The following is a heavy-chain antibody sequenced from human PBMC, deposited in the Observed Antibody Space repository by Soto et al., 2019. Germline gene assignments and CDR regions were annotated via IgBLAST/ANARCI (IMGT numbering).Heavy chain of an antibody. V-gene: IGHV1-18*04. CDR1: GYTFTSYG. J-gene: IGHJ4*02. Sequence: QVQLVQSGAEVKKPGASVKVPCKASGYTFTSYGISWVRQAPGQGLEWMGWISAYNGNTNYAQKLQGRVTMTTDTSTSTAYMELRSLRSDDTAVYYCARTRGPRYYYDSSGYFDYWGQGTLVTVSS. D-gene: IGHD3-22*01. CDR3: ARTRGPRYYYDSSGYFDY. CDR2: ISAYNGNT.